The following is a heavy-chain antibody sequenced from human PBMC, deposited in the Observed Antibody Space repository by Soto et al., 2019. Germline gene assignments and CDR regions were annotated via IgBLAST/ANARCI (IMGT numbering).Heavy chain of an antibody. V-gene: IGHV1-3*01. CDR3: ATDIPDYMDV. J-gene: IGHJ6*03. Sequence: ASVKVSSKAPGVAFTGYALHWVRQAPGQRLEWMGWTNAGNGNTKYSQKFQGRVTITRDTSASTAYMELSSFRSEDTAVYYCATDIPDYMDVWGKGTTVTVSS. CDR1: GVAFTGYA. D-gene: IGHD2-15*01. CDR2: TNAGNGNT.